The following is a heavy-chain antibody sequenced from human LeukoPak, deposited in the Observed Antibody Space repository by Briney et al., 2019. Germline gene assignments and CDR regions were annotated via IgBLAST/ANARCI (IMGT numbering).Heavy chain of an antibody. Sequence: ASVKVSCKASGYTLTSYDINWVRQATGQGLEWMGWMNPNSGNTGYAQKFQGRVTMTRNTSISTAYMELSSLRSEDTAVYYCARGFAYYDFWSGYYPQYNWFDPWGQGTLVTVSS. CDR2: MNPNSGNT. CDR3: ARGFAYYDFWSGYYPQYNWFDP. J-gene: IGHJ5*02. D-gene: IGHD3-3*01. CDR1: GYTLTSYD. V-gene: IGHV1-8*02.